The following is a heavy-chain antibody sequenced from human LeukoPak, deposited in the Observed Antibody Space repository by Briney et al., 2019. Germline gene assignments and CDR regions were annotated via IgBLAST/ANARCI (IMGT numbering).Heavy chain of an antibody. Sequence: GESLKISCRGSGYSFTTYWIGWVRQMPGKGLEWMGIIFPGDSDTRYCPSFQGQVTISADKSISTAYLQWSSLKASDTAMYYCARHSDSRLLRYLDYYFDYWGRGTLVTVSS. CDR2: IFPGDSDT. D-gene: IGHD3-9*01. CDR3: ARHSDSRLLRYLDYYFDY. J-gene: IGHJ4*02. V-gene: IGHV5-51*01. CDR1: GYSFTTYW.